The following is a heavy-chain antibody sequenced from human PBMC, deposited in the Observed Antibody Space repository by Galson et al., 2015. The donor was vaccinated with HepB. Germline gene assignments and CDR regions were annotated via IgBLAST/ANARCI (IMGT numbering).Heavy chain of an antibody. CDR1: GFTFSSYA. CDR3: AKARGTNFFDY. V-gene: IGHV3-23*01. J-gene: IGHJ4*02. Sequence: SLRLSCAASGFTFSSYAMSWVRQAPGKGLEWVSGISGSGGITNYADSVKGRFTISRDNSKNTLYLQMNSLRAEDTAVFYCAKARGTNFFDYWGQGTLVTVSS. CDR2: ISGSGGIT. D-gene: IGHD2-8*01.